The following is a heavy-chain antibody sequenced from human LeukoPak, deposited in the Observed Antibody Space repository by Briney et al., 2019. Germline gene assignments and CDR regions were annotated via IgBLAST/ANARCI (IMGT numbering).Heavy chain of an antibody. V-gene: IGHV1-2*04. Sequence: ASVKVSCKASGYTFTGYYMHWVRQAPGQGLEWMGWINPNSGGTNYAQKFQGWVTMTRDTSISTAYMELSRLRSDDTAVYYCARGGNYYGSGSYSSPRDYWGQGTLVTVSS. D-gene: IGHD3-10*01. CDR2: INPNSGGT. J-gene: IGHJ4*02. CDR1: GYTFTGYY. CDR3: ARGGNYYGSGSYSSPRDY.